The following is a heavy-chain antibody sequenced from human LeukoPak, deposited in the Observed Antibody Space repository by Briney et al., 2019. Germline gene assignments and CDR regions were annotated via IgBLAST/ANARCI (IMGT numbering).Heavy chain of an antibody. Sequence: GASVKVSCKASGYTFTGYYMHWVRQAPGQGLEWVGWINPNSGGPNYAQKFQGRVTMTRDTSISTAYLELSRLRSDDTAVYYCARSGGGSSSWEIDYWGQGTLVTVSS. J-gene: IGHJ4*02. CDR1: GYTFTGYY. CDR3: ARSGGGSSSWEIDY. V-gene: IGHV1-2*02. CDR2: INPNSGGP. D-gene: IGHD6-13*01.